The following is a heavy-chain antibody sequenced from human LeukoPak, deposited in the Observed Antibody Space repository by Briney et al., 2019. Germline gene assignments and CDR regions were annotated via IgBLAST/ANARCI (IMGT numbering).Heavy chain of an antibody. Sequence: PGGSLRLSCAASGFTVSSNYMSWVRQAPGKGLEWVSVIYSGGSTYYADSVKGRLTISRDNSKNTLYLQMNSLRAEDTAVYYCAKGSSSWPYDAFDIWGQGTMVTVSS. CDR3: AKGSSSWPYDAFDI. J-gene: IGHJ3*02. CDR2: IYSGGST. D-gene: IGHD6-13*01. CDR1: GFTVSSNY. V-gene: IGHV3-53*01.